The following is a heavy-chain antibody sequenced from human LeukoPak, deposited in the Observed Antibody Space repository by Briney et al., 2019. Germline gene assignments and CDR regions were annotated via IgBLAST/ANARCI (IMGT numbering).Heavy chain of an antibody. CDR1: GFTFSIYW. CDR3: ARETPDSSSWTAFDF. Sequence: QSGGSLRLSCAASGFTFSIYWMSWVRQAPGKGLEWVANIKQDGSEKYYVDSVKGRFTISRDNAKSSLYLQMNSLRDEDTAVYYCARETPDSSSWTAFDFWGQGTLVTVSS. J-gene: IGHJ4*02. D-gene: IGHD6-13*01. V-gene: IGHV3-7*01. CDR2: IKQDGSEK.